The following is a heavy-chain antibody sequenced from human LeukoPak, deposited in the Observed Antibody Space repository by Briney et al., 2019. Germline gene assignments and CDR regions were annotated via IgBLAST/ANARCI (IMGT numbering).Heavy chain of an antibody. CDR1: GFTFSSYA. CDR3: AKYYYDSTSYYRS. V-gene: IGHV3-23*01. D-gene: IGHD3-22*01. J-gene: IGHJ4*02. CDR2: ITSSGGDT. Sequence: GGSLRLSCAASGFTFSSYAMSWVRQAPGKGLEWVSTITSSGGDTFYADSVKGRFTVSRDNAKSTLSLQMNSLRAEDTAIYYCAKYYYDSTSYYRSWGQGTLVTVSS.